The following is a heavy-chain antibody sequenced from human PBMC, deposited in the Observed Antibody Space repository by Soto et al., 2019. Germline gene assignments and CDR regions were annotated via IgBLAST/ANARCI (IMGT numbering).Heavy chain of an antibody. CDR2: INTDGSST. J-gene: IGHJ6*02. V-gene: IGHV3-74*01. CDR3: ARAGYYGSGSYYNGIYYYYGMDV. D-gene: IGHD3-10*01. Sequence: GGSLRLSCAASGFMFSYWMHWVRQVPGKGLVWVSRINTDGSSTSYADSVKGRFTISRDNAKNTLYLQMNSLRAEDTAVYYCARAGYYGSGSYYNGIYYYYGMDVWGQGTTVTVSS. CDR1: GFMFSYW.